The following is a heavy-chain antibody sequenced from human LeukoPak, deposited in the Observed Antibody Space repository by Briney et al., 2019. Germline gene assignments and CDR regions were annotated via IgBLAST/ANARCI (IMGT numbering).Heavy chain of an antibody. CDR2: IYYSGST. J-gene: IGHJ5*02. CDR3: ARGHCSSTSCPPFDP. Sequence: SETLSLTCTVSGGSISSYYWSWIRQPPGKGLEWIGYIYYSGSTNYNPSLKSRVTISVDTSKNQFSPMLSSVTAADTAVYYCARGHCSSTSCPPFDPWGQGTLVTVSS. CDR1: GGSISSYY. V-gene: IGHV4-59*01. D-gene: IGHD2-2*01.